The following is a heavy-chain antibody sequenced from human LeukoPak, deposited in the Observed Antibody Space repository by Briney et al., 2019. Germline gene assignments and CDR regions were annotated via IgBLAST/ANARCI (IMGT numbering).Heavy chain of an antibody. D-gene: IGHD2-15*01. Sequence: PGGSLRLSCAASGFTVSSNYMSWVRQAPGKGLEWVSVIYSGGSTYYADSVKGRFTISRDNSKNTLYLQMNGLRAEDTAVYYCAREHIVVVAGGFDYWGQGTLVTVSS. CDR1: GFTVSSNY. J-gene: IGHJ4*02. V-gene: IGHV3-53*01. CDR3: AREHIVVVAGGFDY. CDR2: IYSGGST.